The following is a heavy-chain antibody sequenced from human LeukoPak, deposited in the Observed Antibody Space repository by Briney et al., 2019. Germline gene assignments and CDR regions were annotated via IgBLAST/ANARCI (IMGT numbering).Heavy chain of an antibody. D-gene: IGHD3-9*01. V-gene: IGHV3-15*01. J-gene: IGHJ3*02. CDR1: GFTFSNAW. CDR2: IKSKTDGGTT. CDR3: ARHRWDILTGRHAFDI. Sequence: PGGSLRPSCAASGFTFSNAWMSWVRQAPGKGLEWVGRIKSKTDGGTTDYAAPVKGRFTISRDDSKNTLYLQMNSLKTEDTAVYYCARHRWDILTGRHAFDIWGQGTMVTVSS.